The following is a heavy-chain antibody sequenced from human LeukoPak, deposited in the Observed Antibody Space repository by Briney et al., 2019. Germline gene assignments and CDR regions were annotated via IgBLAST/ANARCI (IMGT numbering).Heavy chain of an antibody. CDR2: INTNTGNP. Sequence: ASVKVSCKASGYTFTSYAMNWVRQAPGQGLEWMGWINTNTGNPTYAQGFTGGFVFSLDTSVSTAYLQISSLKAEDTAVYYCARDHVKLGSNFHPFDAFDMWGQGTMVTVSS. CDR1: GYTFTSYA. J-gene: IGHJ3*02. D-gene: IGHD7-27*01. CDR3: ARDHVKLGSNFHPFDAFDM. V-gene: IGHV7-4-1*02.